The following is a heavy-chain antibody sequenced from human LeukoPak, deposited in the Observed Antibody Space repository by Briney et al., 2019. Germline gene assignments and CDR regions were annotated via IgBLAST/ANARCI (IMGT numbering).Heavy chain of an antibody. CDR1: GYTFTGYY. CDR3: ARGYALWFGELFSFDY. CDR2: INPNSGGT. J-gene: IGHJ4*02. Sequence: ASVKVSCKASGYTFTGYYMHWVRQAPGQGLEWMGWINPNSGGTNYAQKFQGRVAMTRDTSISTAYMELSRLRSDDTAVYYCARGYALWFGELFSFDYWGQGTLVTVSS. D-gene: IGHD3-10*01. V-gene: IGHV1-2*02.